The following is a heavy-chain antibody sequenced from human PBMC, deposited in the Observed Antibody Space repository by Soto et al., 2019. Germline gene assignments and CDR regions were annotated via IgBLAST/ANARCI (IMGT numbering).Heavy chain of an antibody. CDR3: ARELGHQLVDY. CDR1: GYTFTSYG. V-gene: IGHV1-18*01. Sequence: QVQLVQSGAEVKKPGASVKVSCKAFGYTFTSYGISWVRQAPGQGLEWMGWISAYNGNRNYAQKLQGRVTMPADPSTSTAYRELRSLRSDDTAVYYCARELGHQLVDYWGQGTLVTVSS. CDR2: ISAYNGNR. J-gene: IGHJ4*02. D-gene: IGHD6-13*01.